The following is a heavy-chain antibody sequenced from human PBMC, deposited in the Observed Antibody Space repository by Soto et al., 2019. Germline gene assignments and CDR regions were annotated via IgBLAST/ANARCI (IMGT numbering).Heavy chain of an antibody. CDR1: GFPFSSYV. CDR2: ISGGGGST. CDR3: AKAVTLVRAINPYSYGLDV. J-gene: IGHJ6*02. V-gene: IGHV3-23*01. D-gene: IGHD3-10*01. Sequence: GGSLRLSCAVSGFPFSSYVMTWVRQAPGKGLEWVSVISGGGGSTNYAEAVKGRFTISRDNSENTLYLQMNSLRAEDTAVYYCAKAVTLVRAINPYSYGLDVWGQGTTVTVSS.